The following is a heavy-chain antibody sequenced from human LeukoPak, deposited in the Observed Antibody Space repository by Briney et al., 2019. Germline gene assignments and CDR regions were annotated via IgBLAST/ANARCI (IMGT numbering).Heavy chain of an antibody. CDR2: IYNTGTA. J-gene: IGHJ4*02. CDR3: ARGSQVDDFWSGYRAPLDY. D-gene: IGHD3-3*01. CDR1: GGSIGNYY. V-gene: IGHV4-59*08. Sequence: SETLSLTCTVSGGSIGNYYWSWIRQPPGKGLEWIGYIYNTGTANYNPSLKSRVTISLDTSKNQFSLKLSSVTAADTAVYFCARGSQVDDFWSGYRAPLDYWGQGTLVTVSS.